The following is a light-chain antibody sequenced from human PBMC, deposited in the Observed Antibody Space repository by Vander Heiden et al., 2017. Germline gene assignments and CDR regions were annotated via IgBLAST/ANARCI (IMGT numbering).Light chain of an antibody. CDR1: QGISNY. Sequence: DIQMTQSPSSLSASVGDRVTITCRASQGISNYLAWFQQKPGQAPKSLIYASSRLQSGVPPKFSGSGSGTDFTLTSSSLQPEDFATYYCQYYTSYLPLGGGTKVEIK. V-gene: IGKV1-16*02. CDR2: ASS. CDR3: QYYTSYLP. J-gene: IGKJ4*01.